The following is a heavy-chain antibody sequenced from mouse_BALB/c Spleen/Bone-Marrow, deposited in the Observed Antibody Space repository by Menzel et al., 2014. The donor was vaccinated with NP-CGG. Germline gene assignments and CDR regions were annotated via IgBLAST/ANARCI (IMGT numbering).Heavy chain of an antibody. Sequence: DVMLVESGGGLVQPGGSLKLSCAASGFDFSRYWMSWVRQAPGKGLEWIGEINPDSSTINYTPSRKDKFIISRDNAKNTLYLQMSKVRSEDTALYYCTRLSYYGRFAYWGQGTLVTVSA. CDR3: TRLSYYGRFAY. J-gene: IGHJ3*01. V-gene: IGHV4-1*02. D-gene: IGHD1-1*01. CDR2: INPDSSTI. CDR1: GFDFSRYW.